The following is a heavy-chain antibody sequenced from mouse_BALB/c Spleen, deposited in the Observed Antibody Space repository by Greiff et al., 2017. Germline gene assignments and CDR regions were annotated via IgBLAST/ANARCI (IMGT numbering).Heavy chain of an antibody. CDR2: IWTGGGT. CDR3: VRIITTGYFDY. D-gene: IGHD1-1*01. CDR1: GFSLTSYD. Sequence: LVESGPGLVAPSQSLSITCTVSGFSLTSYDISWIRQPPGKGLEWLGVIWTGGGTNYNSAFMSRLSISKDNSKSQVFLKMNSLQTDDTAIYYCVRIITTGYFDYWGQGTTLTVSS. V-gene: IGHV2-9-2*01. J-gene: IGHJ2*01.